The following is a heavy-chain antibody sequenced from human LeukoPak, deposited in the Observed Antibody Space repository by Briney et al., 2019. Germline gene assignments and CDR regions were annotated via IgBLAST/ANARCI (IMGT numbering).Heavy chain of an antibody. J-gene: IGHJ4*02. V-gene: IGHV3-48*02. CDR2: ISSSSTI. D-gene: IGHD4-17*01. CDR1: GFTFSSYS. Sequence: PGGSLRLSCAASGFTFSSYSMNWVRQAPGNGLEWLSYISSSSTIYYANSVKGRFTMSRDNAKNSLYLQMNSLRDEDTAVYYCARDQYGAYAIDYWGQGTLVTVSS. CDR3: ARDQYGAYAIDY.